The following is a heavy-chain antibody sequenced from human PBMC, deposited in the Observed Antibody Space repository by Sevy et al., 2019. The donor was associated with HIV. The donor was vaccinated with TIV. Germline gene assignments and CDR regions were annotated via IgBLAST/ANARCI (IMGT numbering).Heavy chain of an antibody. CDR3: ARLRWDLVVVPGATPGCYFDS. J-gene: IGHJ4*02. V-gene: IGHV4-59*08. D-gene: IGHD2-2*02. Sequence: SETLSLTCTVSGDSTNTYYWSWIRQPPGKGLEWIGYVSHSGNTNYNPSLKSRVSMSVDTSTNQFSLKVKSVTAADTAVYYCARLRWDLVVVPGATPGCYFDSWGQGTLVTVSS. CDR2: VSHSGNT. CDR1: GDSTNTYY.